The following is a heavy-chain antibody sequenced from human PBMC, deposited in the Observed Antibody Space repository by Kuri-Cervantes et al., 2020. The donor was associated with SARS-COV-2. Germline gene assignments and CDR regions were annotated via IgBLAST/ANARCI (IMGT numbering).Heavy chain of an antibody. Sequence: SETLSLTCTVSGGSISSYYWSWIRQPPGKGLEWIGYIYYSGSTNYNPSLKSRVTISVDTSKNQFSLKLSSVTAADTAVYYCAKDLLASYGNFDYWGQGTLVTVSS. CDR3: AKDLLASYGNFDY. CDR1: GGSISSYY. V-gene: IGHV4-59*01. J-gene: IGHJ4*02. CDR2: IYYSGST. D-gene: IGHD5-18*01.